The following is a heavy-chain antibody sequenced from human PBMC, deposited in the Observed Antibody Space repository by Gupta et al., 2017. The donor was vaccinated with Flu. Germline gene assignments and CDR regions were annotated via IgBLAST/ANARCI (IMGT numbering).Heavy chain of an antibody. Sequence: VRQSPGQGVEWVGWISPNGDDIKYAQRFEGRVTLTGDTSLGTAYMELSSLESDDTAVYYCARKEMSTTHSFDYWGQGTLVSVSA. J-gene: IGHJ4*02. CDR2: ISPNGDDI. D-gene: IGHD1-1*01. CDR3: ARKEMSTTHSFDY. V-gene: IGHV1-2*02.